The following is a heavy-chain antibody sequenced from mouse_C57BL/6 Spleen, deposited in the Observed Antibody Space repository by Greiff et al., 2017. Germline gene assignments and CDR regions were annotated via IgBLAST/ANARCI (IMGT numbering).Heavy chain of an antibody. CDR3: TTRYYGSSYRYAMDY. Sequence: QVQLKQSGAELVRPGASVTLSCKASGYTFTDYEMHWVKQTPVHGLEWIGAIDPETGGTAYNQKFKGKAILTADKSSSTAYMELRSLTSEDAAVYYCTTRYYGSSYRYAMDYWGQGTSVTVSS. CDR1: GYTFTDYE. V-gene: IGHV1-15*01. J-gene: IGHJ4*01. D-gene: IGHD1-1*01. CDR2: IDPETGGT.